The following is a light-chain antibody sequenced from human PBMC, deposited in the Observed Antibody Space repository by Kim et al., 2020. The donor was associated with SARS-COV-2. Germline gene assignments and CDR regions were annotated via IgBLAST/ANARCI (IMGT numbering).Light chain of an antibody. CDR2: EDN. J-gene: IGLJ3*02. CDR1: SGSIASNY. Sequence: NFMLTQPHSVSESPGKTVTVSYTGSSGSIASNYVQWYQQRPGSAPTTVIYEDNQRPSGVPDRFSGSIDSSSNSASLTISGLKTEDEADYYCQSYDSSKVFGGGTQLTVL. V-gene: IGLV6-57*02. CDR3: QSYDSSKV.